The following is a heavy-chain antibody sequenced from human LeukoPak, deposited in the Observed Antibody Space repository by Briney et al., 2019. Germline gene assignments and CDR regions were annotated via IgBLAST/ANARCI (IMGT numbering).Heavy chain of an antibody. D-gene: IGHD4-17*01. Sequence: GGSLRLSCAASGFTFINYGMHWVRQAPGKGLEWVAVISYDGTNKYYADSVKGRFTISRDNSKNTLYLQLNSLKTDDTAVYYCANYGDYQYFDYWGQGTPVTVSS. CDR3: ANYGDYQYFDY. CDR2: ISYDGTNK. J-gene: IGHJ4*02. V-gene: IGHV3-30*18. CDR1: GFTFINYG.